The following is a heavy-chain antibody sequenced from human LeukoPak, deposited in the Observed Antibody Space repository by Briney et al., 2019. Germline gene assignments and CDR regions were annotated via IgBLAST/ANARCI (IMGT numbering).Heavy chain of an antibody. D-gene: IGHD4-17*01. J-gene: IGHJ5*02. Sequence: PSETLSLTCTVSGDSINNNYWSWIRQPPGRALEWIGYTYDSGSAKVNPSLKSRVTISVDTSKNLFSLKLTSVTAADTAAYYCATCRDEFGDYGFTSWGQGTLVTVSS. CDR3: ATCRDEFGDYGFTS. CDR1: GDSINNNY. CDR2: TYDSGSA. V-gene: IGHV4-59*01.